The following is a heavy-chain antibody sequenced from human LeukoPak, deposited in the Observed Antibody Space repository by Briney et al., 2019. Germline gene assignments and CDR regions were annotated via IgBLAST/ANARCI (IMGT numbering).Heavy chain of an antibody. D-gene: IGHD4-17*01. CDR2: IYHSGTT. V-gene: IGHV4-4*02. Sequence: SETLSLTCAVSGGSITSSHWWSWARQPPGKRLEWIEEIYHSGTTNYNPSLKSRVTMSVDKSKNQFSLKLSSVTAADTAVYYCATYFYGGDYGSYYFDYWGQGTLVTVSS. CDR1: GGSITSSHW. CDR3: ATYFYGGDYGSYYFDY. J-gene: IGHJ4*02.